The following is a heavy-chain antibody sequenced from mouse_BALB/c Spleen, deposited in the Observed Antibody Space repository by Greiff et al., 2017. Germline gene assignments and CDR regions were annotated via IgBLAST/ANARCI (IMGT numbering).Heavy chain of an antibody. CDR1: GFTFSSYA. Sequence: EVKLVESGGGLVKPGGSLKLSCAASGFTFSSYAMSWVRQSPEKRLEWVAEISSGGSYTYYPDTVTGRFTISRDNAKNTLYLEMSSLRSEDTAMYYCARERRGWFAYWGQGTLVTVSA. J-gene: IGHJ3*01. D-gene: IGHD2-12*01. V-gene: IGHV5-9-4*01. CDR2: ISSGGSYT. CDR3: ARERRGWFAY.